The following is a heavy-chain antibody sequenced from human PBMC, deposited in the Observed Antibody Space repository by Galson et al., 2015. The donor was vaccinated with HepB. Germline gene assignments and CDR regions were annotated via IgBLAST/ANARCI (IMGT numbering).Heavy chain of an antibody. CDR2: ISGSGGST. J-gene: IGHJ4*02. CDR1: GFTFSSYA. CDR3: ARGGRITIFGVV. V-gene: IGHV3-23*01. D-gene: IGHD3-3*01. Sequence: SLRLSCAASGFTFSSYAMSWVRQAPGKGLEWVSAISGSGGSTYYADSVKGRFTISRDNSKNTLYLQMNSLRAEDTAVYYCARGGRITIFGVVWGQGTLVTVSS.